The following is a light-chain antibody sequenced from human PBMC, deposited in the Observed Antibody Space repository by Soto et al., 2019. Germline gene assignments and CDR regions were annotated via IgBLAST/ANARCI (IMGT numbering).Light chain of an antibody. CDR2: GIS. V-gene: IGKV3-20*01. J-gene: IGKJ1*01. CDR3: QQYTDWPLT. CDR1: QSVSSSY. Sequence: EIVLTQSPGTLSLSPGERATLSCRASQSVSSSYLAWYQQKPGQAPRLLIYGISNRATGVPDRFSGSGSGTDFTLTISRLEPEDFAVYYCQQYTDWPLTFGQGTKVDI.